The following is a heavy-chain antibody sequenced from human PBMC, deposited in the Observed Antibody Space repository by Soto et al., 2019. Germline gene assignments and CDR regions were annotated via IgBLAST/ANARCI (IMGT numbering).Heavy chain of an antibody. J-gene: IGHJ4*02. CDR3: ARDQGGGWSNIDY. Sequence: PSETLSLTCTVSGGSISSYYWSWIRQPPGKGLEWIGYISYSGTTNYNPSLKSRVTISVDTSKNQFSLNLSSVTAADTAVYYCARDQGGGWSNIDYWGQGTLVTVSS. V-gene: IGHV4-59*01. CDR2: ISYSGTT. CDR1: GGSISSYY. D-gene: IGHD6-19*01.